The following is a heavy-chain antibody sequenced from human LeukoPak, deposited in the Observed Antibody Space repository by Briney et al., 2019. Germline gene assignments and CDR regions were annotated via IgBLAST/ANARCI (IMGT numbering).Heavy chain of an antibody. CDR3: VRASYYYYMDV. J-gene: IGHJ6*03. CDR1: GGSISSYY. CDR2: IYTSGST. Sequence: SETLSLTCTVSGGSISSYYWSWIRQPPGKGLEWIGYIYTSGSTNYNPSLKSRVTMSVDTSKNQFSLKLSSVTAADTAVYYCVRASYYYYMDVWGKGTTVTVSS. V-gene: IGHV4-4*09.